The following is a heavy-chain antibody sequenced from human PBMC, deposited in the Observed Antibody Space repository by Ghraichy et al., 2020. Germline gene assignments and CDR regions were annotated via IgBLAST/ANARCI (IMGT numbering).Heavy chain of an antibody. CDR1: GFSFSSYW. D-gene: IGHD3-16*01. V-gene: IGHV3-74*03. J-gene: IGHJ5*02. CDR3: LRQGGRNP. Sequence: GGSLRLSCVASGFSFSSYWMHWVRQAPGEGLVWVSRIKSDGSTTTYADSVKDRFTISRDNAKNPLYLQMNSLRVEDTAVYYCLRQGGRNPWGQGTLVTVSS. CDR2: IKSDGSTT.